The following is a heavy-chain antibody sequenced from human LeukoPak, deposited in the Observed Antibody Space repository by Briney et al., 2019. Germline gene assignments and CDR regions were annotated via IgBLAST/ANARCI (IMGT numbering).Heavy chain of an antibody. CDR1: GYIFTSYW. Sequence: KFGGALKISCQCSGYIFTSYWIGWVRQLPGKGQEWMGISDPGDSDTKFSPSFQGQVTISADKSISTAYLQWSSLKASDTAMYYCARHSNLQAFDIWGQGTMVTVSS. J-gene: IGHJ3*02. CDR2: SDPGDSDT. V-gene: IGHV5-51*01. D-gene: IGHD1-14*01. CDR3: ARHSNLQAFDI.